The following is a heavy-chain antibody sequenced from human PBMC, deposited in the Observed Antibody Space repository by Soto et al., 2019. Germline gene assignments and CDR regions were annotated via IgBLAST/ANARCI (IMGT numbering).Heavy chain of an antibody. CDR2: IYYSGST. D-gene: IGHD3-3*01. Sequence: QVQLQESGPGLVKPSQTLSLTCTVSGGSISSGGYYWSWIRQHPGKGLEWIGYIYYSGSTHYNPSLKSRVTIAVDTSKNQFSLKLSSVTAADTAVYSCARGPIRFLEWLHLVWSQGTLVTVSS. CDR1: GGSISSGGYY. J-gene: IGHJ4*02. V-gene: IGHV4-31*03. CDR3: ARGPIRFLEWLHLV.